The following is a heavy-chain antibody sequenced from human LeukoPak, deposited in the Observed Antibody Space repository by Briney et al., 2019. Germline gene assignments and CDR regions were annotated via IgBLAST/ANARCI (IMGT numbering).Heavy chain of an antibody. J-gene: IGHJ6*03. Sequence: SETLSLTCTVSGGSISSYYWSWIRQPAGKGLEWIVRIYTSGSTNYNPSLKSRVTMSVDTSKNQFSLKLSSVTAADTAVYYCAGVPAAIHDYYYYMDVWGKGTTVTVSS. CDR2: IYTSGST. V-gene: IGHV4-4*07. CDR3: AGVPAAIHDYYYYMDV. D-gene: IGHD2-2*02. CDR1: GGSISSYY.